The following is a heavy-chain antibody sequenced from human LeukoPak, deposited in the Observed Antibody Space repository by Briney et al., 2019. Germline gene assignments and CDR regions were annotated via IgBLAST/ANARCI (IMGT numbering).Heavy chain of an antibody. CDR1: GFTFSSYS. CDR2: ISSSSSYI. D-gene: IGHD2-15*01. Sequence: GGSLRLSCAASGFTFSSYSMNWVRQAPGKGLEWVSSISSSSSYIYYADSVKGRFTISRDNAKNSLYLQMNSLRAEDTAVYYCAREGYCSGGSCYFDGMDVWGQETTVTVSS. CDR3: AREGYCSGGSCYFDGMDV. J-gene: IGHJ6*02. V-gene: IGHV3-21*01.